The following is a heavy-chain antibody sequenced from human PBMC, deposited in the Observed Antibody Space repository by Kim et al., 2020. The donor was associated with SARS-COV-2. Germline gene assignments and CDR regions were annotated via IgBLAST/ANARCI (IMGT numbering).Heavy chain of an antibody. Sequence: ASVKVSCKASGYTFTSYAMHWVRQAPGQRLEWMGWINAGNGNTKYSQKFQGRVTITRDTSASTAYMELSSLRSEDTAVYYCAREGGTPLGYLLGWSPYYFDYWGQGTLVTVSS. CDR3: AREGGTPLGYLLGWSPYYFDY. V-gene: IGHV1-3*01. D-gene: IGHD2-21*01. CDR1: GYTFTSYA. J-gene: IGHJ4*02. CDR2: INAGNGNT.